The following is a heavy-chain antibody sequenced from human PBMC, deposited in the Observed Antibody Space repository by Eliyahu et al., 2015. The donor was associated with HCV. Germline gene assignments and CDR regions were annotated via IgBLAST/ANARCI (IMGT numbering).Heavy chain of an antibody. Sequence: VESGGGVVQPGRSLRLSCAASGFTFSSYGMHWVRQAPGKGLEWVAVIWYDGSNKYYADSVKGRFTISRDNSKNTLYLQMNSLRAEDTAVYYCARDGGLRGYSYTTHYYYYGMDVWGQGTTVTVSS. D-gene: IGHD5-18*01. J-gene: IGHJ6*02. CDR1: GFTFSSYG. CDR3: ARDGGLRGYSYTTHYYYYGMDV. CDR2: IWYDGSNK. V-gene: IGHV3-33*01.